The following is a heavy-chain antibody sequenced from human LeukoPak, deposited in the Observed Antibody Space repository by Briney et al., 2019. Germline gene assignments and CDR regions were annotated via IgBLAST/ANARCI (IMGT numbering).Heavy chain of an antibody. CDR2: IYYSGST. CDR3: ARGPYCSSTSCYIGNYYYGMDV. CDR1: GGSISSYY. V-gene: IGHV4-59*01. J-gene: IGHJ6*02. Sequence: SETLSLTCTVSGGSISSYYWSWIRQPPGKGLEWIGYIYYSGSTNYNPSLKSRVTISVDTSKNQFSLKLSSVTAADTAVYYCARGPYCSSTSCYIGNYYYGMDVWGQGTTVTVSS. D-gene: IGHD2-2*02.